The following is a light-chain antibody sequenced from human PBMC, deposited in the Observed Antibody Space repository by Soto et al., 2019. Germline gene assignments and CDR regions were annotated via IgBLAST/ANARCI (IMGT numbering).Light chain of an antibody. Sequence: QTVVTQEPSLTVSPGGTVTVTCASSAGAVTRNSFASWVQQKSGQAPRALIFNTDDKLSWTPSRFSGSVLGGKAALTLSGVQSDDEADYSFLLYRGGNWVFGGGTKLTVL. CDR3: LLYRGGNWV. CDR2: NTD. J-gene: IGLJ3*02. V-gene: IGLV7-43*01. CDR1: AGAVTRNSF.